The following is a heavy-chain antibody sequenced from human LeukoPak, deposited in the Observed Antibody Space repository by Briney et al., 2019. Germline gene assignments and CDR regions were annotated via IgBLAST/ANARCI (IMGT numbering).Heavy chain of an antibody. Sequence: PGGSLRLSCTASGFTFSSYAMTWVRQGPGKGLEWVSSIRGDSRYTYYADSVKGRFTISRDTSKSTLYLQMNSLRAEDTAVYYCAKALGGYYYYYGMDVWGQGTTVTVSS. V-gene: IGHV3-23*01. J-gene: IGHJ6*02. CDR3: AKALGGYYYYYGMDV. CDR1: GFTFSSYA. CDR2: IRGDSRYT.